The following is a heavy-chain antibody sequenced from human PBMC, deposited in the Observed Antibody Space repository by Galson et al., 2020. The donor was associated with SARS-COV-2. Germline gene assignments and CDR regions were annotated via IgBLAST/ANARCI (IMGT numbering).Heavy chain of an antibody. CDR3: ARGDMGNDYFDY. V-gene: IGHV3-74*01. J-gene: IGHJ4*02. CDR1: GFTFSSYW. D-gene: IGHD7-27*01. CDR2: IYSEGSST. Sequence: GGSLRLSCAASGFTFSSYWIHWVRQAPGKGLVWVSRIYSEGSSTSYADSVKGRFTITGDNAKNTRYLQMNSLRAEDTAVYYCARGDMGNDYFDYWGQGTLVTVSS.